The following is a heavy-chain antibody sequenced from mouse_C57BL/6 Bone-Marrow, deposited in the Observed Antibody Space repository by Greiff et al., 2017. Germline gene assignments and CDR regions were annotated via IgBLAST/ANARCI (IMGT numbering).Heavy chain of an antibody. D-gene: IGHD2-3*01. CDR1: GYSFTAYE. CDR2: NDPETGGA. Sequence: QVQLQQSGAELVRPWASVTLSCKASGYSFTAYEMHLVKHTPLPGLDWIWANDPETGGAAYNQKFKGKTILTADKSSSTAYMVLRSLTSEDSAVYYCTGWLLPYWYFDVWGTGTTVTVSS. CDR3: TGWLLPYWYFDV. J-gene: IGHJ1*03. V-gene: IGHV1-15*01.